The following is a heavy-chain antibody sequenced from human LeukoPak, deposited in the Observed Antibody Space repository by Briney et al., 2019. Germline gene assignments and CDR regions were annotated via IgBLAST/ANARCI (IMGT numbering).Heavy chain of an antibody. J-gene: IGHJ4*02. D-gene: IGHD2-2*03. V-gene: IGHV3-74*01. CDR1: GFTFSSYW. CDR3: LRHGSPNY. Sequence: PGGSLRLSCAASGFTFSSYWMHCVRQVPGKGLVWVSRINTDGSSTNYADSVKGRFTISRDNAKNTLYLEMNSLTAEDTAVYYCLRHGSPNYWGQGTLVTVSS. CDR2: INTDGSST.